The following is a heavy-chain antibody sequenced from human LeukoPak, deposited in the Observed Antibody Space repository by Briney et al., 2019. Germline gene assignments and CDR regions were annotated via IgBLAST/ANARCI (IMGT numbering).Heavy chain of an antibody. CDR3: ARSAFLVTAPGLYYFDY. D-gene: IGHD6-13*01. J-gene: IGHJ4*02. CDR1: GGSISSYY. CDR2: IYTSGST. Sequence: PSETLSLTCTVSGGSISSYYWSWIRQPAGKGLEWIGRIYTSGSTNYNPSLKSRITMSVDTSKNQFSLKLSSVTAADTAVYYCARSAFLVTAPGLYYFDYWGQGTLVAVSS. V-gene: IGHV4-4*07.